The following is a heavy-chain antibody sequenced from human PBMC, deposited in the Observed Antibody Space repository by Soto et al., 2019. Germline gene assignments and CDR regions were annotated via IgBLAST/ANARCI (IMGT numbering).Heavy chain of an antibody. D-gene: IGHD3-3*01. CDR3: AREPFGVI. CDR2: VNHNGIA. CDR1: GGSFSGYH. Sequence: QVQLQPWGAGLLKPSETLSLTCAVYGGSFSGYHWSWIRQPPGKGLEWIGEVNHNGIANYNPSLKSRLTMSIDTSMNYFSLRLTSVTAADTGVYYCAREPFGVIWGQGTLVTVSS. J-gene: IGHJ4*02. V-gene: IGHV4-34*02.